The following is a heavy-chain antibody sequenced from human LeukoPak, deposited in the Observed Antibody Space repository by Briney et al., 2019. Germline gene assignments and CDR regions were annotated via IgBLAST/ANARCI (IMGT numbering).Heavy chain of an antibody. CDR1: GYTFTGYY. Sequence: ASVKVSCKASGYTFTGYYMHWVRQAPGQGLEWMGGINPNSGGTNYAQKFQGRVTMTRDTSISTAYMELSRLTSDDTAVYYCARVGHPTDIVAVPAARSYLGTFDYWGQGTLVTVS. CDR2: INPNSGGT. CDR3: ARVGHPTDIVAVPAARSYLGTFDY. V-gene: IGHV1-2*02. J-gene: IGHJ4*02. D-gene: IGHD2-2*01.